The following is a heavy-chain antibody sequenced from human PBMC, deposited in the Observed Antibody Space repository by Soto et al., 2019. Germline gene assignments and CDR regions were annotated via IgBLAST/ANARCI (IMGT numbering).Heavy chain of an antibody. Sequence: EVQLVESGGGLVQPGGSLRLSCAASGLTFSDHYMDWVRQAKGKGLEWVGRIKNKANSYTTEYAASVKGRFTISRDDSRNTLYLQMISLRTEYTAVYYCTRVKLGISAGCYRVLDFWGKGTTVTVSS. CDR2: IKNKANSYTT. D-gene: IGHD2-2*01. CDR1: GLTFSDHY. J-gene: IGHJ6*04. CDR3: TRVKLGISAGCYRVLDF. V-gene: IGHV3-72*01.